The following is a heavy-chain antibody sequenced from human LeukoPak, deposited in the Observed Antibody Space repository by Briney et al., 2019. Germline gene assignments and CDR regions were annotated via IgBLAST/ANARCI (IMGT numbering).Heavy chain of an antibody. CDR3: ARQGPYYYYYMDD. J-gene: IGHJ6*03. CDR2: INHSGST. CDR1: GGSFSGYS. V-gene: IGHV4-34*01. Sequence: SETLSLTCAVYGGSFSGYSWSWIRQPPGKGLEWIGEINHSGSTNYNPSLTSRVTISVDTSKNQFSLKLSSVTAADTAVYYCARQGPYYYYYMDDWGKGTTVTISS.